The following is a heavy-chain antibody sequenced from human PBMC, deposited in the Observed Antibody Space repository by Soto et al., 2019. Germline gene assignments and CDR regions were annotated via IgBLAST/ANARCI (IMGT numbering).Heavy chain of an antibody. CDR1: GFTFSSYS. V-gene: IGHV3-21*01. D-gene: IGHD4-4*01. J-gene: IGHJ4*02. CDR3: ARDRRVDMTTINDY. CDR2: ISSSSSYI. Sequence: GGSLRLSCAASGFTFSSYSMNWVRQAPGKGLEWVSSISSSSSYIYYADSVKGRFIISRDNAKNSLYLQMNSLRAEDTAVYYCARDRRVDMTTINDYWGQGTLVTVSS.